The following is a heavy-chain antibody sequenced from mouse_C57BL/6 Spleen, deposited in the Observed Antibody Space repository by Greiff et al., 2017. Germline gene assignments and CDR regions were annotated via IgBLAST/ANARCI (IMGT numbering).Heavy chain of an antibody. CDR3: ARSGGYYVEGFAD. J-gene: IGHJ3*01. CDR1: GYAFTNYL. CDR2: INPGSGGT. V-gene: IGHV1-54*01. Sequence: QVQLQQSGAELVRPGTSVKVSCKASGYAFTNYLIEWVKQRPGQGLEWIGVINPGSGGTNYNEKFKGKATLTADKSSSTAYMQLSSLTSEDSAVYFCARSGGYYVEGFADWGQGTLVTVSA. D-gene: IGHD2-3*01.